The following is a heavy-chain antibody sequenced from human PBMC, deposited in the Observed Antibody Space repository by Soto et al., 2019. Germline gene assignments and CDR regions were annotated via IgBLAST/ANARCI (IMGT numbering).Heavy chain of an antibody. J-gene: IGHJ4*02. CDR1: GFTFSSYG. CDR2: IWYDGSNK. Sequence: QVQLVESGGGVVQPGRSLRLSCAASGFTFSSYGMHWVRQAPGKGLEWVAVIWYDGSNKYYADSVKGRFTISRDNSKNTLYLQMNSLRAEDTAVYYCARGPQPGYNWNLGFDYWGQGTLVTVSS. V-gene: IGHV3-33*01. D-gene: IGHD1-20*01. CDR3: ARGPQPGYNWNLGFDY.